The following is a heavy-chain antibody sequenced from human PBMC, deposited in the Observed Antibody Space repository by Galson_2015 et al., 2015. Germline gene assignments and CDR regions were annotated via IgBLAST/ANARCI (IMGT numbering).Heavy chain of an antibody. CDR3: ARSATARKKGWSDCYPGVY. J-gene: IGHJ4*02. V-gene: IGHV3-33*01. CDR2: IWYDGSNK. D-gene: IGHD2-21*02. Sequence: SLRLSCAASGFTFSSYGMHWVRQAPGKELEWVAVIWYDGSNKYYADSVKGRFTISRDNSKNTLYLQMNSLRAEDTAVYYCARSATARKKGWSDCYPGVYSGQGTLVTVSS. CDR1: GFTFSSYG.